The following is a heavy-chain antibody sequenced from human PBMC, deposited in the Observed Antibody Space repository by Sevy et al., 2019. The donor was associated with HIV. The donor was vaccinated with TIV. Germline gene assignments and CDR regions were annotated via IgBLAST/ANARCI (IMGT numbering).Heavy chain of an antibody. V-gene: IGHV3-23*01. CDR1: GFPFSNYA. CDR2: LIGGGSRT. CDR3: AKRRVQSGLSGGGANFGMDV. J-gene: IGHJ6*02. D-gene: IGHD2-8*02. Sequence: GGSLRLSCAASGFPFSNYAMSWVRQAPGKGLEWVSTLIGGGSRTYYADSVTGRFIISRANSRNTLYLQMNSLRAEDTAIYYGAKRRVQSGLSGGGANFGMDVCGRGTTVTVSS.